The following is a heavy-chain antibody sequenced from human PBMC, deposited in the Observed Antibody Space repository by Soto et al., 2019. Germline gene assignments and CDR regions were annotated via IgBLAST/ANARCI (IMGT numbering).Heavy chain of an antibody. CDR2: IYYSGST. J-gene: IGHJ5*02. CDR3: ARGAYGSGSYYRIGWFDP. CDR1: GGSLSSRVYY. V-gene: IGHV4-39*01. Sequence: WETLSLACTVSGGSLSSRVYYWGCIRQPPGKGLEWIGTIYYSGSTYYNPSLKSRVTISVDTSKNQFSLKLSSVTAADTAVYYCARGAYGSGSYYRIGWFDPWGQGT. D-gene: IGHD3-10*01.